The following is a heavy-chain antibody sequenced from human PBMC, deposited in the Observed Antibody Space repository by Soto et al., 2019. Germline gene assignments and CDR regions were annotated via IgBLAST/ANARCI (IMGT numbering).Heavy chain of an antibody. V-gene: IGHV4-30-4*01. J-gene: IGHJ4*02. D-gene: IGHD6-19*01. Sequence: KPSETLSLTCTVSCGSISSGDYYWSWIRQPPGKGLEWIGYIYYSGSTYYNPSLKSRVTISVDTSKNQFSLKLSSVTAADTAVYYCARNVAGDDYFDYWGQGTLVTVSS. CDR1: CGSISSGDYY. CDR3: ARNVAGDDYFDY. CDR2: IYYSGST.